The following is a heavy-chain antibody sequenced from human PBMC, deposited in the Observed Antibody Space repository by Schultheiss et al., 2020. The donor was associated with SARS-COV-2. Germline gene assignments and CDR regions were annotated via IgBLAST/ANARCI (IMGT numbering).Heavy chain of an antibody. D-gene: IGHD3-3*01. Sequence: GGSLRLSCAASGFTFSSYSMNWVRQAPGKGLEWVSAISGSGGSTYYADSVKGRFTISRDNSKNTLYLQMNSLRAEDTAMYYCARGVGDASTNTILNAFDIWGPGTMVTVSS. V-gene: IGHV3-23*01. J-gene: IGHJ3*02. CDR1: GFTFSSYS. CDR2: ISGSGGST. CDR3: ARGVGDASTNTILNAFDI.